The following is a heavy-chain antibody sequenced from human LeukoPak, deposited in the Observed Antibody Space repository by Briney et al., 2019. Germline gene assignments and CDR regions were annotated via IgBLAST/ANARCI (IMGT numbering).Heavy chain of an antibody. D-gene: IGHD3-22*01. CDR1: GFTFSSNY. V-gene: IGHV3-66*01. CDR3: ARDQYYDSSGYYHDY. CDR2: IYSGGST. J-gene: IGHJ4*02. Sequence: GGSLRLSCAASGFTFSSNYMSWVRQAPGKGLEWVSVIYSGGSTYYADSVKGRFTISRDNSKNTLYLQMDSLRAEDTAVYYCARDQYYDSSGYYHDYWGQGTLVTVSS.